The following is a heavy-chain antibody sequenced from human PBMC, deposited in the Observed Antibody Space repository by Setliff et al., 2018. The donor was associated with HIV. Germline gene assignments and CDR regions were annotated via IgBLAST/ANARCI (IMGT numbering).Heavy chain of an antibody. J-gene: IGHJ4*02. V-gene: IGHV4-34*01. CDR2: IDHSGST. CDR1: GGSVSGYY. D-gene: IGHD5-18*01. Sequence: SETLSLTCAVYGGSVSGYYWSWIRQPPGKGLEWIGEIDHSGSTNYNPSLKSRVTISVDTSKNQFSLKLRSEDTAVYYCASANSGRIHATRLDSWGQGTLVTVSS. CDR3: ASANSGRIHATRLDS.